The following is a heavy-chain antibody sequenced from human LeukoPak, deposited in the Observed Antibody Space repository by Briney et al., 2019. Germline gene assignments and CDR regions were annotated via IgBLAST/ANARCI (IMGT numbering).Heavy chain of an antibody. CDR3: ARWLREMYYFDY. CDR2: IYYSGST. D-gene: IGHD5-12*01. J-gene: IGHJ4*02. CDR1: GGSISSSSYY. V-gene: IGHV4-39*01. Sequence: PSETLSLTCTVSGGSISSSSYYWGWIRQPPGKGLEWIGSIYYSGSTYYNPSLKSRVTISVDTSKNQFSLKLSSVTAADTAAYYRARWLREMYYFDYWGQGTLVTVSS.